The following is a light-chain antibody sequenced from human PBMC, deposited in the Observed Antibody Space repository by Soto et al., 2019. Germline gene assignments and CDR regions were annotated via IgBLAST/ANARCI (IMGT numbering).Light chain of an antibody. CDR3: QHSYNTPTWT. Sequence: DIQMTQSPSTLSGSVGDRVTITCRASQTISSWLAWYQQKPGKAPKLLIYKASTLKSGVPSRFSGSGSGTDFTLTISSLQPEDFATYYCQHSYNTPTWTFGQGTKVDIK. V-gene: IGKV1-5*03. J-gene: IGKJ1*01. CDR2: KAS. CDR1: QTISSW.